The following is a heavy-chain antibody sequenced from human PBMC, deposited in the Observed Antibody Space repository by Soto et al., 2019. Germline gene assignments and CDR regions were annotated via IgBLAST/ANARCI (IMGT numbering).Heavy chain of an antibody. CDR3: ARERSGSYYG. CDR2: LSPICGAP. D-gene: IGHD1-26*01. Sequence: SVMVSCKPSGDTFSSYSFSWVRQVPGQGLEWMGGLSPICGAPGYAQKFQGRVTMTRDKSISTAYMELSSLRSEDTAVYYCARERSGSYYGWGQGTLVTVSS. V-gene: IGHV1-69*05. J-gene: IGHJ4*02. CDR1: GDTFSSYS.